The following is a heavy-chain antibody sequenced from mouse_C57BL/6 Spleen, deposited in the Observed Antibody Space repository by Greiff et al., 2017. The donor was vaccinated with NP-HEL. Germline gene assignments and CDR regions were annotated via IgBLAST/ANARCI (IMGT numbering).Heavy chain of an antibody. Sequence: VHVKQSGAELVRPGASVKLSCTASGFNIKDYYMHWVKQRPEQGLEWIGRIDPEDGDTEYAPKFQGKATMTADTSSNPAYLQLSSLTSEDTAVYYCTTYYYGSSRYYFDYWGQGTTLTVSS. J-gene: IGHJ2*01. CDR3: TTYYYGSSRYYFDY. CDR2: IDPEDGDT. CDR1: GFNIKDYY. D-gene: IGHD1-1*01. V-gene: IGHV14-1*01.